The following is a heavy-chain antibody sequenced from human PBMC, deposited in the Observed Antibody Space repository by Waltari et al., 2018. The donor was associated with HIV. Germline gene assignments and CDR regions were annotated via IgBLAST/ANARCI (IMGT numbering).Heavy chain of an antibody. CDR3: TRDRTYGPLRYFDY. CDR2: ISSSRDTI. CDR1: GFTFSNYN. V-gene: IGHV3-48*02. D-gene: IGHD3-10*01. J-gene: IGHJ4*02. Sequence: EVQLVESGGGLVQPGGSLRLSCAASGFTFSNYNFNWCRQAPGKGLEWVSYISSSRDTIYYADSVKCRFTISRDNAKNSLYLQMNSLRDEDTAVYYCTRDRTYGPLRYFDYWGQGTLVTVSS.